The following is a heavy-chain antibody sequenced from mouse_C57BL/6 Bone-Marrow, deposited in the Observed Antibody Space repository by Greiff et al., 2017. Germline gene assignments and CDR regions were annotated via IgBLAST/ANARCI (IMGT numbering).Heavy chain of an antibody. CDR2: IDPENGAT. D-gene: IGHD1-1*01. V-gene: IGHV14-4*01. J-gene: IGHJ1*03. CDR3: TPYYYGSSYGYFDV. CDR1: GFNIKDDY. Sequence: EVQLQQSGAELVRPGASVKLSCTASGFNIKDDYMHWVKQRPEQGLEWIGWIDPENGATEYASKFQGKATITADTSSNTAYLQLSSLTSEDTAVYYCTPYYYGSSYGYFDVWGTGTTVPVSS.